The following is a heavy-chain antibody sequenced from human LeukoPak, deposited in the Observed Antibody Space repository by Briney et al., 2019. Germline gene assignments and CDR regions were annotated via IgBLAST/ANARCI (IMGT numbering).Heavy chain of an antibody. CDR3: AKDDFIAAAGTGDY. J-gene: IGHJ4*02. V-gene: IGHV3-30*02. CDR1: GFTFSSYG. Sequence: GGSLRLSCAASGFTFSSYGMHWVRQAPGKGLEWVAFIRYDGSNKYYADSVKGRSTISRDNSKNTLYLQMNSLRAEDTAVYYCAKDDFIAAAGTGDYWGQGTLVTVSS. D-gene: IGHD6-13*01. CDR2: IRYDGSNK.